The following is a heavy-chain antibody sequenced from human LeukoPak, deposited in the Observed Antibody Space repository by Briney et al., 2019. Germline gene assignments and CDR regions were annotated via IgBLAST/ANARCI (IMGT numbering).Heavy chain of an antibody. D-gene: IGHD3-22*01. V-gene: IGHV4-38-2*02. J-gene: IGHJ4*02. CDR1: GYFISSGYY. CDR2: IYHSGST. Sequence: SETLSLTCTVSGYFISSGYYWGWIRQPPGKGLEWIGSIYHSGSTHYNPSLKSRVTISVDTSKNQFSLKLSSVTAADTAVYTCARVPYYDSSGYSPTDGFDYWGQGTLVTVSS. CDR3: ARVPYYDSSGYSPTDGFDY.